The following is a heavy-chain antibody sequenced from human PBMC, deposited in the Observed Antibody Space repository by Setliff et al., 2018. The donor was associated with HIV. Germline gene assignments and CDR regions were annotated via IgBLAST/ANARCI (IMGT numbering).Heavy chain of an antibody. V-gene: IGHV3-23*01. CDR3: ARSRPYNSALDY. CDR2: INGDGDSK. CDR1: GFTFNYHA. D-gene: IGHD6-25*01. J-gene: IGHJ4*02. Sequence: PGGSLRLSCVASGFTFNYHAMTWVRQAPGRGLEWVSGINGDGDSKYYADSVKGRFTISRDNSKDTLYLQMNDLRAEDTALYYCARSRPYNSALDYWGQGTLVTVSS.